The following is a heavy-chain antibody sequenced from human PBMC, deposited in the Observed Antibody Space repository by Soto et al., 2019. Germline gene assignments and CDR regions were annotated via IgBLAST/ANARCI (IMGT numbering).Heavy chain of an antibody. J-gene: IGHJ4*02. CDR3: ARGSAAQRTGNSDF. CDR1: GYKFADYN. Sequence: QVQLVQSGAEVKKPGASVKVSWRNSGYKFADYNMNWVRQATGRGLEWLGYMNSYNGDGGYAQKFQGRITLTKNTSISTAYMELTNIRDDDTAVYDCARGSAAQRTGNSDFWGQGHPVSVSS. D-gene: IGHD6-19*01. V-gene: IGHV1-8*01. CDR2: MNSYNGDG.